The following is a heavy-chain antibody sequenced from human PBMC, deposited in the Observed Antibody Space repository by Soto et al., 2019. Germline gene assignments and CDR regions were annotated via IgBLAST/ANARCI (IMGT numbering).Heavy chain of an antibody. Sequence: PGESLKISCEASGYTLTNHWIGWVRQMPGKGLERMGLIYFANSDTKYSPSFQGQVTISADKSTSTAYLQWSSLRASDTATYHCAHAIHGTTYFNWGQGTLVTVSS. CDR2: IYFANSDT. D-gene: IGHD1-1*01. CDR3: AHAIHGTTYFN. CDR1: GYTLTNHW. V-gene: IGHV5-51*01. J-gene: IGHJ4*02.